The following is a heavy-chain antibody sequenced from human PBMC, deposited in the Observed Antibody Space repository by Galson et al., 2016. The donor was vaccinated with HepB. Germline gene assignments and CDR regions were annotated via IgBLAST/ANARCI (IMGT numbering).Heavy chain of an antibody. J-gene: IGHJ6*02. CDR1: GFMFSDYE. CDR2: IDSSGTTL. CDR3: ARDLGTRNYYYLGMDV. V-gene: IGHV3-48*03. Sequence: SLRLSCADSGFMFSDYEMNWVRQAPGKGLEWVSYIDSSGTTLYYADSVKGRFTISRDNAKNSLYLQMNSLRAEDTALYYCARDLGTRNYYYLGMDVWGQGTTVTVSS.